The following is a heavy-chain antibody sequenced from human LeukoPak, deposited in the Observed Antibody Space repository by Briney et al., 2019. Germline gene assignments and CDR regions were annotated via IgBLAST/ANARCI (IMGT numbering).Heavy chain of an antibody. CDR1: GFTSNDYG. CDR3: ARNFGGGDSSGPYS. Sequence: GGSLRLSCAASGFTSNDYGMSWVRQAPRKGLEWVSGINWNGGSTGYADSVKGRFTISRDNAKNSLYLQMNSLRAEDTALYYCARNFGGGDSSGPYSWGQGTLVTVSS. CDR2: INWNGGST. D-gene: IGHD3-22*01. J-gene: IGHJ4*02. V-gene: IGHV3-20*04.